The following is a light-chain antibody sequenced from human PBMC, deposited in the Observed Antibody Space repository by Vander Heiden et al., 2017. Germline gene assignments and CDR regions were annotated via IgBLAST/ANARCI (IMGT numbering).Light chain of an antibody. Sequence: SSELTQDPALSVALGQTDRITCRGDILRNYYPSWYQQKPGQAPLLVFYDKSTRPSGIPGRFSGASSGDTASLIIHGSQAEDEADYYCNSRDSSGDHVFGGGTKLTVL. J-gene: IGLJ2*01. CDR1: ILRNYY. CDR3: NSRDSSGDHV. CDR2: DKS. V-gene: IGLV3-19*01.